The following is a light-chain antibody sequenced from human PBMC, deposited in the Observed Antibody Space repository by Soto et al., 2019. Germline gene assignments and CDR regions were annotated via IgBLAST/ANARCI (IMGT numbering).Light chain of an antibody. V-gene: IGLV2-23*01. J-gene: IGLJ2*01. CDR1: STDVGGYNL. Sequence: ALTQPASVSGSPGHSISISCTGTSTDVGGYNLVSWYQQHPGKAPRLMIYEGSERPSGVSNRFSGSNSGSTASLTISGLQAEDEADYYCCSYSGSNTLVFGGGTKLTVL. CDR2: EGS. CDR3: CSYSGSNTLV.